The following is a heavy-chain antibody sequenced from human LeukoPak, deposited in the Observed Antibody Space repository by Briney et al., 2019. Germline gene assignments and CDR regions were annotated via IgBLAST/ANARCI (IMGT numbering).Heavy chain of an antibody. CDR2: MNPNSGNT. D-gene: IGHD6-19*01. CDR1: GYTFTSYD. J-gene: IGHJ4*02. CDR3: ARGPPGYSSGWSRPQTRFFDY. Sequence: ASVKVSCKASGYTFTSYDINWVRQATGQGLEWMGWMNPNSGNTGYARRFQGRVTMARNTAIGTAYMELSSLRSEDTAVYYCARGPPGYSSGWSRPQTRFFDYWGQGTLVTVSS. V-gene: IGHV1-8*01.